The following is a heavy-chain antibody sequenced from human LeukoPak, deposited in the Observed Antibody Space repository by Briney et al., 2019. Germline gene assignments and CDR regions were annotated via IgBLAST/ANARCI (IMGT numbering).Heavy chain of an antibody. CDR2: ISYDGSNK. CDR1: GFTFSSYG. CDR3: AKESGCSSTSCYRYFDY. Sequence: GGSLRLSCAASGFTFSSYGMRWVRQAPGKGLEWVAVISYDGSNKYYADSVKGRFTISRDNSKNTLYLQMNSLRAEDTAVYYCAKESGCSSTSCYRYFDYWGQGTLVTVSS. D-gene: IGHD2-2*01. V-gene: IGHV3-30*18. J-gene: IGHJ4*02.